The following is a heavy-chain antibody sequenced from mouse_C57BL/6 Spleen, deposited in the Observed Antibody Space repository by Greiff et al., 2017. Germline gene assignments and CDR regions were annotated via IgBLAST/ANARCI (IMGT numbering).Heavy chain of an antibody. D-gene: IGHD2-5*01. Sequence: VQLQQPGAELVKPGASVKLSCKASGYTFTSYWMHWVKQRPGQGLEWIGMIHPNSGSTNYNEKFKSKATLTVDKSSSTAYMQLSSLTSEDSAVYYCARGYSNYEWFAYWGQGTLVTVSA. V-gene: IGHV1-64*01. J-gene: IGHJ3*01. CDR2: IHPNSGST. CDR1: GYTFTSYW. CDR3: ARGYSNYEWFAY.